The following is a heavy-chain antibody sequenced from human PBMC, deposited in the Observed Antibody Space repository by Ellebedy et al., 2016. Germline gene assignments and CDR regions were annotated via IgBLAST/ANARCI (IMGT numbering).Heavy chain of an antibody. D-gene: IGHD3-10*01. Sequence: SVKVSXXASGGTFSSYVISWVRQAPGQGLEWMGGIIPIFGTANYAQKFQGRVTITADESTSTAYMELSSLRSEDTAVYYCARGRGYGSGSPWVDYWGQGTLVTVSS. CDR3: ARGRGYGSGSPWVDY. V-gene: IGHV1-69*13. CDR1: GGTFSSYV. CDR2: IIPIFGTA. J-gene: IGHJ4*02.